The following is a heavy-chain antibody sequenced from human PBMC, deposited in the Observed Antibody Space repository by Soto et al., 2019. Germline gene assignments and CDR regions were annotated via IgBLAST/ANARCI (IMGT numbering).Heavy chain of an antibody. J-gene: IGHJ5*02. V-gene: IGHV2-5*02. CDR3: VHRTVSNGAWFDP. Sequence: SGPTLVNPTQTLTLTCTFSGFPLRNSGVLVGWIRHPPGKPPEGLALIYWDDDVRYSPSLGNRLALSKDTSESQVVLTMTNIDPLDTATYYCVHRTVSNGAWFDPWGQGILVTVS. CDR1: GFPLRNSGVL. D-gene: IGHD4-4*01. CDR2: IYWDDDV.